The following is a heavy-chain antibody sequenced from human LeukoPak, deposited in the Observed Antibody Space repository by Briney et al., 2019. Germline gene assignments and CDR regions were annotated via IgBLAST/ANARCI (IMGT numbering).Heavy chain of an antibody. D-gene: IGHD2-8*01. CDR2: ISAYNGNT. CDR1: GYTFTSYG. CDR3: ARDRYCTNGVCPVYYYYGMDV. Sequence: ASVKVSCKASGYTFTSYGISWVRQAPGQGLEWMGWISAYNGNTNYAQKPQGRVTMTTDTSTSTAYMELRSLRSDDTAVYYCARDRYCTNGVCPVYYYYGMDVWGQGTTVTVSS. J-gene: IGHJ6*02. V-gene: IGHV1-18*01.